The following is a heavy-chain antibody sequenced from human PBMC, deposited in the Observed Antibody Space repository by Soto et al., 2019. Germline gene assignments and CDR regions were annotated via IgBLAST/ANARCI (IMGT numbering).Heavy chain of an antibody. CDR3: ARLGYYHSGGPP. J-gene: IGHJ4*02. D-gene: IGHD3-22*01. V-gene: IGHV4-34*01. CDR2: VNDGGRP. CDR1: GGSFSAYY. Sequence: QVQLQQWGAGLLKPSETLSLTCAVYGGSFSAYYWPWIRQPPGKGLEWIGEVNDGGRPNYSVFLKSRLTISLDTSKNQFSLKLSSVTAADTAVYYCARLGYYHSGGPPWGQGTLVTVSS.